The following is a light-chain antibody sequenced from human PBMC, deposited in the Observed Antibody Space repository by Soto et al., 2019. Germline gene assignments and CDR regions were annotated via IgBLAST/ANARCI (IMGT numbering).Light chain of an antibody. V-gene: IGKV1-5*01. CDR3: QQYNSYSQT. J-gene: IGKJ1*01. Sequence: DSQMTPSTSTLSSSAGDRVTITCRASQSISSWLAWYQQKPGKAPKLLIYDASSLESGVPSRFSGSGSGTEFTLTISSLQPDDFATYYCQQYNSYSQTFGQGTKVDIK. CDR2: DAS. CDR1: QSISSW.